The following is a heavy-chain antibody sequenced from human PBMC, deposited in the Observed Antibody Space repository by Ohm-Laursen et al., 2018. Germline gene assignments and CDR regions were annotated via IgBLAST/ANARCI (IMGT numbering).Heavy chain of an antibody. CDR3: ARDEEYRDFYYYGMDV. CDR2: ISNDGSNK. D-gene: IGHD5-18*01. V-gene: IGHV3-30*03. CDR1: GFIFSSFG. Sequence: SLRLSCSASGFIFSSFGMHWVRQAPGKGLEWVALISNDGSNKYYADSVEGRFTISRDKFKNTLDLQMHGLRVEDTAVYYCARDEEYRDFYYYGMDVWGQGTTVIVSS. J-gene: IGHJ6*02.